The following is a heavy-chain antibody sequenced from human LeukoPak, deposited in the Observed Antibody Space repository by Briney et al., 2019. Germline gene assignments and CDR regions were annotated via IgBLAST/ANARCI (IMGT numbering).Heavy chain of an antibody. CDR1: GFTFSSYA. D-gene: IGHD5-12*01. Sequence: PGGSLRLSCAASGFTFSSYAMHWVRQAPGKGLEWVAVISYDGSNKYYADSVKGRFTIARDNAKNSLYLQMNSLRAEDTALYYCAKDTSGDGTFSDYWGQGTLVTVSS. CDR3: AKDTSGDGTFSDY. J-gene: IGHJ4*02. CDR2: ISYDGSNK. V-gene: IGHV3-30-3*01.